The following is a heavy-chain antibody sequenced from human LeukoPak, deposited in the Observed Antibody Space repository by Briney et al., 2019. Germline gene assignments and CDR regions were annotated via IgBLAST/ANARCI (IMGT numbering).Heavy chain of an antibody. CDR1: GFTFSSYA. D-gene: IGHD5-18*01. CDR2: ISGSGGST. V-gene: IGHV3-23*01. J-gene: IGHJ3*02. Sequence: PGGSLRLSCAASGFTFSSYAMSWVRQAPGKGLEWVSAISGSGGSTYYADSVKGRFTISRDNSKNTLYLQMNSLRAEDTAVYYCANRKWIQLWLNAFDIWGQGTMVTVSS. CDR3: ANRKWIQLWLNAFDI.